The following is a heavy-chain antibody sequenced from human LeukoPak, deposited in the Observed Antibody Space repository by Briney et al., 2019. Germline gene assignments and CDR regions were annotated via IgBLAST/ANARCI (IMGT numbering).Heavy chain of an antibody. D-gene: IGHD2-2*01. V-gene: IGHV3-23*01. J-gene: IGHJ4*02. Sequence: PGGSLRLSCAASGFTFSSYTMSWVRQAPGKGLEWVSGVSGSGGNIHYADSVKGRFTISRDNSKNTLYLRMNSLRAEDTAVYYCAASLPNVVVVPATKGPFGYWGQGALVTVSS. CDR3: AASLPNVVVVPATKGPFGY. CDR1: GFTFSSYT. CDR2: VSGSGGNI.